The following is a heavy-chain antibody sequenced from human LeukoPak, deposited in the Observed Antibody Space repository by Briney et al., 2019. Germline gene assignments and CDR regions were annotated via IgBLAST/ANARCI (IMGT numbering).Heavy chain of an antibody. CDR3: ARGTPRGVSKPHDY. CDR2: MNPNSGNT. CDR1: GYTFTSYD. V-gene: IGHV1-8*01. Sequence: ASVKVSCKASGYTFTSYDINWVRQATGQGLEWMGWMNPNSGNTGYAQKFQGRVTMTRNTSISTAYMELRSLRSEDKAVYYCARGTPRGVSKPHDYWGQGTLVTVSS. J-gene: IGHJ4*02. D-gene: IGHD3-10*01.